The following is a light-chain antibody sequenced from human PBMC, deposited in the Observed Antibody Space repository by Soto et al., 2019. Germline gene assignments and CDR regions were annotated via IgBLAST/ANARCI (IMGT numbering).Light chain of an antibody. J-gene: IGKJ1*01. CDR3: QQSYSTPGPET. CDR2: AAS. CDR1: QSISSY. Sequence: DIQMTQSPSSLSASVGDRVTITCRASQSISSYLNWYQQKPGKAPKLLIYAASSLQSGVPSRFSGSGSGTDFTLTISSLQPEDFVTYYCQQSYSTPGPETFRQGTKVELK. V-gene: IGKV1-39*01.